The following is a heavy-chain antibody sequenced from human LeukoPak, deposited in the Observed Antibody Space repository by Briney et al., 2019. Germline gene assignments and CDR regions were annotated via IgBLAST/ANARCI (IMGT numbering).Heavy chain of an antibody. Sequence: GGSLRLSCAASGFTVSSNYMSWVRQAPGKGLEWVSVIYSGGSTYYADSVKGRFTISRHNSKNTLYLQMNSLRAEDTAVYYCARGSRDYGDYAEIYWGQGTLATVSS. V-gene: IGHV3-53*04. J-gene: IGHJ4*02. CDR2: IYSGGST. CDR1: GFTVSSNY. D-gene: IGHD4-17*01. CDR3: ARGSRDYGDYAEIY.